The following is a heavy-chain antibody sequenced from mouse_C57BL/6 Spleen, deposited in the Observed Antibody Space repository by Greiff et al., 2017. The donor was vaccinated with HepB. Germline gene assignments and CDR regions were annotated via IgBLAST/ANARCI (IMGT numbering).Heavy chain of an antibody. D-gene: IGHD2-2*01. CDR3: ARVEDYGYY. CDR1: GYAFSSSW. CDR2: IYPGDGDT. Sequence: QVQLQQSGPELVKPGASVKISCKASGYAFSSSWMNWVKQRPGKGLEWIGRIYPGDGDTNYNGKFKGKATLTADKSSSTAYMQLSSLTSEDSSVYFCARVEDYGYYWGQGTTLTVSS. J-gene: IGHJ2*01. V-gene: IGHV1-82*01.